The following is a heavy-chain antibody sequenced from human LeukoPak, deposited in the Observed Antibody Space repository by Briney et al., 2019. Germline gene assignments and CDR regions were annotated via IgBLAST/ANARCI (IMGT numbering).Heavy chain of an antibody. D-gene: IGHD3-3*01. CDR2: ISGSGGST. V-gene: IGHV3-23*01. CDR1: GFTFSSYA. Sequence: GGSLRLSCAASGFTFSSYAMSWVPQAPGKGLEWVSAISGSGGSTYYADSVKGRFTISRDNSKNTLYLQTNSLRAEDTAVYDCARPSVLRFLEWLYADNWFDPWGQGTLVTVSS. CDR3: ARPSVLRFLEWLYADNWFDP. J-gene: IGHJ5*02.